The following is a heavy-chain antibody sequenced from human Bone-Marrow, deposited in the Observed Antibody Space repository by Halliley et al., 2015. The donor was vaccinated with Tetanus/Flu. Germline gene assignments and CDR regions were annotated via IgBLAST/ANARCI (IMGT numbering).Heavy chain of an antibody. J-gene: IGHJ4*02. CDR2: IHYSGYT. V-gene: IGHV4-31*02. Sequence: EWIGYIHYSGYTNYNPSLKSRSTISVDTSRNQFSLKLNSVTAADTAVYYCARSLNGDHLLFFDSWGQGTLVTVSS. CDR3: ARSLNGDHLLFFDS. D-gene: IGHD2-15*01.